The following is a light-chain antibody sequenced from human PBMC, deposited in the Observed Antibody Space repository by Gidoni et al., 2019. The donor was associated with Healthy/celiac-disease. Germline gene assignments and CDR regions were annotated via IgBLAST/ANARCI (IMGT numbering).Light chain of an antibody. V-gene: IGKV1-39*01. CDR1: QSISSY. J-gene: IGKJ2*01. CDR2: AAS. Sequence: DIQMHQSPSSLSASVGDRVTITCRARQSISSYLNWYQQKPGKAPKLLIYAASSLQSGVPSRFSGSGSGTDFTLTISSLQPEDFATYYCQQSYSTPYTFGQXTKLEIK. CDR3: QQSYSTPYT.